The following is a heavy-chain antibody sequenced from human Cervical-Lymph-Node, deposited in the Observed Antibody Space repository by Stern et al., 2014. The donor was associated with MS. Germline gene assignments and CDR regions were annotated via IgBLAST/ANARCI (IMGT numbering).Heavy chain of an antibody. Sequence: EMQLVESGGGLVQPGGSLRLSCAASGFTVSSNYMNWVRQAPGKGPEWVSAIYDGGNTYYADSVRGRFTISRHSSTNTLYLQMDSLRTEDTAVYYCARGKSGYCSSTSCLYYYYYGMDVWGQGTTVTVSS. CDR3: ARGKSGYCSSTSCLYYYYYGMDV. CDR1: GFTVSSNY. J-gene: IGHJ6*02. D-gene: IGHD2-2*03. V-gene: IGHV3-53*04. CDR2: IYDGGNT.